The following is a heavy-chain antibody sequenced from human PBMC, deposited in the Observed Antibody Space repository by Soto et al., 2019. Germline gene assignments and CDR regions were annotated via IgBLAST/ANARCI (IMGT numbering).Heavy chain of an antibody. CDR1: GFTFSDYY. J-gene: IGHJ6*03. V-gene: IGHV3-72*01. CDR2: SRNKANSYTT. CDR3: ASRYCSSASCYTNYYYYMDV. D-gene: IGHD2-2*02. Sequence: GGSLRLSCAGSGFTFSDYYIDWVRQAPGKGLEWVGRSRNKANSYTTEYAASVKGRFSISRDDSKNSLYLQMNSLKTEDTAVYYCASRYCSSASCYTNYYYYMDVWGKGATVTVSS.